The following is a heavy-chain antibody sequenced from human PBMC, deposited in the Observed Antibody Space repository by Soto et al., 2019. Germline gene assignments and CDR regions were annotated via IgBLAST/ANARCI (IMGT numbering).Heavy chain of an antibody. V-gene: IGHV1-69*01. D-gene: IGHD4-17*01. CDR2: IIPIFGTA. J-gene: IGHJ4*02. Sequence: QVQLVQSGAEVKKPGSSVKVSCKASGGTFSSYAISWVRQAPGQGREWMGGIIPIFGTANYAQKFQGRVTLTADESTSAADMELSSLRSEDTAVYYCATSYGDYEPLAYWGQGTLVTVSS. CDR3: ATSYGDYEPLAY. CDR1: GGTFSSYA.